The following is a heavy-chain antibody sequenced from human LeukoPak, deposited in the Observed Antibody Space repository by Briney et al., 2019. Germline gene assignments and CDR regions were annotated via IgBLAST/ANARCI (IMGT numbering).Heavy chain of an antibody. CDR3: ARGVVHDFWSGYLPDDAFDI. CDR1: GGTFSSYA. V-gene: IGHV1-69*05. CDR2: IIPIFGTA. D-gene: IGHD3-3*01. J-gene: IGHJ3*02. Sequence: AASVKVSRKASGGTFSSYAISWVRQAPGQGLEWMGRIIPIFGTANYAQKFQGRVTITTDESTSTAYMELSSLRSEDTAVYYCARGVVHDFWSGYLPDDAFDIWGQGTMVTVSS.